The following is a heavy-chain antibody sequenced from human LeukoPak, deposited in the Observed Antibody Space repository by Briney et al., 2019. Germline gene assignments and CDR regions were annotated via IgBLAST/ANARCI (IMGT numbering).Heavy chain of an antibody. D-gene: IGHD3-22*01. CDR3: ARQIVSKYYYDPPGAFDI. Sequence: PSETLSLTCTVSGGSISSYYWSWIRQPAGKGLEWIGRIYTSGSTNYNPSLKSRVTMSVDTSKNQFSLKLSSVTAADTAVYYCARQIVSKYYYDPPGAFDIWGQGTMVTVSS. V-gene: IGHV4-4*07. CDR1: GGSISSYY. CDR2: IYTSGST. J-gene: IGHJ3*02.